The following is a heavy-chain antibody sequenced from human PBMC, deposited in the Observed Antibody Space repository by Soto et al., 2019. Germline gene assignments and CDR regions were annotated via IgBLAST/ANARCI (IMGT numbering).Heavy chain of an antibody. Sequence: VQLLESGGGLVQPGGSLRLSCAASGFTFSNYAMSWVRQAPGKGLEWVSAVSGSGGNTYYADSVQGRFTISRDNSKNMLNLQMNSLRAEDTAVYYCAKLNLFVSAAAGRGPFDYWGQLTLVTVSS. V-gene: IGHV3-23*01. CDR3: AKLNLFVSAAAGRGPFDY. J-gene: IGHJ4*02. CDR1: GFTFSNYA. CDR2: VSGSGGNT. D-gene: IGHD6-13*01.